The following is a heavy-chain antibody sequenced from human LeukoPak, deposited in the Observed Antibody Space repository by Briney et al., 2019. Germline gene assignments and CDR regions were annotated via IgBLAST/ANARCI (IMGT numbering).Heavy chain of an antibody. J-gene: IGHJ1*01. V-gene: IGHV4-4*02. Sequence: PSETLSLTCAVSGGSISSSNWWSWVRQPPGKGLEWIGEIYHSGSTNYNPSLKSRVTISVDKSKNQFSLKLSSVTAADTAVYYCARAQGYSSGWDFQHWGQGTLVTVSS. D-gene: IGHD6-19*01. CDR3: ARAQGYSSGWDFQH. CDR2: IYHSGST. CDR1: GGSISSSNW.